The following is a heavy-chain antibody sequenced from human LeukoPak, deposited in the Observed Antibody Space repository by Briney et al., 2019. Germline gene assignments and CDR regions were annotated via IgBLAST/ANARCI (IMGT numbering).Heavy chain of an antibody. D-gene: IGHD1-26*01. Sequence: KLGGSLRLSCAASGFTFSSYSMNWVRQAPGKGLEWVSSISSSSSYIYYADSVKGRFTISRDNAKNSLYLQMNSLRAEDTAVYYCARDLVDGYSGSFFDYWGQGTLVTVSS. J-gene: IGHJ4*02. CDR1: GFTFSSYS. V-gene: IGHV3-21*01. CDR2: ISSSSSYI. CDR3: ARDLVDGYSGSFFDY.